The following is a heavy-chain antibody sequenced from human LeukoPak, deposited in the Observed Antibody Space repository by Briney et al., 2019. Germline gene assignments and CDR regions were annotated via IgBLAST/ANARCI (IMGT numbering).Heavy chain of an antibody. Sequence: GGSLRLSCAASGFTFDDYGMSWVRQAPGKGLEWVSLISGSGGSTYYADSVKGRFTISRDNSKNTLYLQMNSLRAEDTAVYYCAKEGRDQREGAFDIWGQGTMVTVSS. CDR1: GFTFDDYG. V-gene: IGHV3-23*01. CDR3: AKEGRDQREGAFDI. J-gene: IGHJ3*02. CDR2: ISGSGGST. D-gene: IGHD3-10*01.